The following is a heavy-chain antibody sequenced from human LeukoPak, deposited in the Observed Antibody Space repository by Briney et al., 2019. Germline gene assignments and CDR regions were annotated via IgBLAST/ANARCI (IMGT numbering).Heavy chain of an antibody. D-gene: IGHD3-10*01. Sequence: GGSLGLSCAASGFTFSSYGMHWVRQAPGKGLEWVAVVSHDGSNKVYADSVKGRFTISRDNSKNTLYLQMNSLRPEDTAAYHCAKEDYDGSGSYLGYRGQGTLVTVSS. CDR1: GFTFSSYG. CDR3: AKEDYDGSGSYLGY. J-gene: IGHJ4*02. CDR2: VSHDGSNK. V-gene: IGHV3-30*18.